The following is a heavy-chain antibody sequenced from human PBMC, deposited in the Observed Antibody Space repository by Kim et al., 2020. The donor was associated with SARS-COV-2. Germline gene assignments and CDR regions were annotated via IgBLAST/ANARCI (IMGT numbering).Heavy chain of an antibody. Sequence: GGSLRLSCAASGFTFDDYAMHWVRQAPGKGLEWVSGISWNSGSIGYADSVKGRFTISRDNAKNSLYLQMNSLRAEDTALYYCAKGPPSSLRYFDWLYNWFDPWGQGTLVTVSS. J-gene: IGHJ5*02. CDR3: AKGPPSSLRYFDWLYNWFDP. D-gene: IGHD3-9*01. V-gene: IGHV3-9*01. CDR1: GFTFDDYA. CDR2: ISWNSGSI.